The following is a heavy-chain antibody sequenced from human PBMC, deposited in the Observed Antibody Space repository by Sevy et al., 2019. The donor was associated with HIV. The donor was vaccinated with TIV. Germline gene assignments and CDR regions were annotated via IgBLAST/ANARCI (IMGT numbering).Heavy chain of an antibody. V-gene: IGHV4-34*01. J-gene: IGHJ6*02. CDR1: GGSFSGYY. Sequence: SETLSLTCAVYGGSFSGYYWSWIRQPPGKGLEWIGEINHSGSTNYNPSLKSRVTISVDTSKNQFSLKLSSVTAADTAVYYCARGLYYYDSSGYYFGYYYGMDVWGQGTTVTVSS. CDR3: ARGLYYYDSSGYYFGYYYGMDV. CDR2: INHSGST. D-gene: IGHD3-22*01.